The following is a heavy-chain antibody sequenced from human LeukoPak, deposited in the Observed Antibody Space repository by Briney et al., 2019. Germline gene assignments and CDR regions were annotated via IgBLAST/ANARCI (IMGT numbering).Heavy chain of an antibody. V-gene: IGHV4-4*07. CDR3: ARDLKATNWFDP. CDR2: IYTSGST. D-gene: IGHD5-12*01. Sequence: PSETLSLTCTVSGGSISSYYWSWIRQPAGKGLEWIGRIYTSGSTNYNPSLKSRVIMSVDTSKNQYSLKLSSVTAADTAVYYCARDLKATNWFDPWGQGTLVTVSS. J-gene: IGHJ5*02. CDR1: GGSISSYY.